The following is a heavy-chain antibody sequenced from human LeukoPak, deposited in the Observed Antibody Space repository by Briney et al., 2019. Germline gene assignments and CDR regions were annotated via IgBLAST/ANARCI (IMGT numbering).Heavy chain of an antibody. Sequence: PGGSLRLSCAASGFTFSSYGMHWVRQAPGKGLEWVAVISSDGSNKYYADSVRGRFTISRDNSKNTLYLQMNSLRAEDTAVYYCASTIFGLIALWGQGTLVTVSS. CDR3: ASTIFGLIAL. J-gene: IGHJ4*02. CDR2: ISSDGSNK. V-gene: IGHV3-30*03. D-gene: IGHD3-3*01. CDR1: GFTFSSYG.